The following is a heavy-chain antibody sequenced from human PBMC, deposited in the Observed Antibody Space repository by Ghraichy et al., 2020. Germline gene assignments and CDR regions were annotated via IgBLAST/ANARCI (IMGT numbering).Heavy chain of an antibody. CDR3: ARVHSSCWYYEWVFDY. Sequence: SETLSLTCTVSGGSVSSGSYYWSWIRQPPGKGLEWIGYIYYSGSTNYNPSLQSRVTISVDTSKNQFSLKLSSVTAADTAVYYCARVHSSCWYYEWVFDYWSQGTLVTVSS. V-gene: IGHV4-61*01. CDR1: GGSVSSGSYY. D-gene: IGHD6-19*01. J-gene: IGHJ4*02. CDR2: IYYSGST.